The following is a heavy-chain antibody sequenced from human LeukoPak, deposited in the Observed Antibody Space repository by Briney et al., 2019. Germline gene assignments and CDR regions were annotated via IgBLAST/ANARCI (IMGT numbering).Heavy chain of an antibody. J-gene: IGHJ6*03. CDR2: INHSGST. Sequence: SETLSLTCAVYGGSFSGHYWSWIRQPPGKGVEWIGEINHSGSTNYNPSLKSRVTISVDTSKNQFSLELRSVTAADTAVYYCARALRPLAARPYGRAGFAAEYYMDVWGKGTTVTVSS. D-gene: IGHD6-6*01. V-gene: IGHV4-34*01. CDR3: ARALRPLAARPYGRAGFAAEYYMDV. CDR1: GGSFSGHY.